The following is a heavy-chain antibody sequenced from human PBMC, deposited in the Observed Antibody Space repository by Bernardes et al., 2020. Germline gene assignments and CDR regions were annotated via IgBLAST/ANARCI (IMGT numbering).Heavy chain of an antibody. CDR3: ARVYSSSSPLDH. D-gene: IGHD6-6*01. J-gene: IGHJ4*02. V-gene: IGHV3-72*01. Sequence: GSLRLSCAASGFTFSDYHMDWVRQAPGMGPEWVGRVRDKPNSYTTEYAASVKGRFTISRDDSKNSLYLQMNSLKTEDTAVYYCARVYSSSSPLDHWGQGTLVTVSS. CDR1: GFTFSDYH. CDR2: VRDKPNSYTT.